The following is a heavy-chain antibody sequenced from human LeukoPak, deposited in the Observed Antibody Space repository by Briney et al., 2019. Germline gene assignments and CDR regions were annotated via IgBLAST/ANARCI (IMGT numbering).Heavy chain of an antibody. D-gene: IGHD3-10*01. J-gene: IGHJ5*02. CDR2: INHSGST. CDR3: ASRGGSGSYYMDYNWFDP. Sequence: PSETLSLTCAVYGGSFSGYYWSWIRRPPGKGLEWIGEINHSGSTNYNPSLKSRVTISVDTSKNQFSLKLSSVTAADTAVYYCASRGGSGSYYMDYNWFDPWGQGTLVTVSS. CDR1: GGSFSGYY. V-gene: IGHV4-34*01.